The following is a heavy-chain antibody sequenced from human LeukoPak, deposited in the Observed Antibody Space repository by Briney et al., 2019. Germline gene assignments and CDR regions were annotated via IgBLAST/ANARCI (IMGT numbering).Heavy chain of an antibody. J-gene: IGHJ1*01. CDR3: ARDQRYFNYFQD. CDR1: VFTFSSYW. Sequence: SGGSLRLSCAASVFTFSSYWMHWVRQAPGKGLVWVSRINSDGSGTTYADSVKGRFTISRDNAKNTLYLQMNSLRVEDTAVYYCARDQRYFNYFQDWGQGTLVTVSS. CDR2: INSDGSGT. V-gene: IGHV3-74*03. D-gene: IGHD2/OR15-2a*01.